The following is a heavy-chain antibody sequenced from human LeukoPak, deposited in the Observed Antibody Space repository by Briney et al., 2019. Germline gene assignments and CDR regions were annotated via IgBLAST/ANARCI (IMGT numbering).Heavy chain of an antibody. CDR3: ARMTTVTTLPDY. Sequence: PGGSLRLSCAASGFTFSSYSMNWVRQAPGKGLEWVSSISSSSSYIYYADSVKGRFTISRDNAKNSLYLQMNSLRAEDTAVYYCARMTTVTTLPDYWGQGTLVTVSS. V-gene: IGHV3-21*01. J-gene: IGHJ4*02. D-gene: IGHD4-17*01. CDR1: GFTFSSYS. CDR2: ISSSSSYI.